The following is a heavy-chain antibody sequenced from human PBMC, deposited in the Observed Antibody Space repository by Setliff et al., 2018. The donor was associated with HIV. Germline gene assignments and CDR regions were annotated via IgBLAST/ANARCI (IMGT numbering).Heavy chain of an antibody. D-gene: IGHD2-15*01. CDR1: GGSISSSSYY. V-gene: IGHV4-39*01. Sequence: SETLSLTCTVSGGSISSSSYYWGWIRQPPGKGLEWIGSIYYSGSTYYNPSLKSRVTISVDTSKNQFSLKLSSVTAADTAVYYCASRGYCSGGSCYIYYYYDGMDVWGQGTTVTVSS. CDR2: IYYSGST. J-gene: IGHJ6*02. CDR3: ASRGYCSGGSCYIYYYYDGMDV.